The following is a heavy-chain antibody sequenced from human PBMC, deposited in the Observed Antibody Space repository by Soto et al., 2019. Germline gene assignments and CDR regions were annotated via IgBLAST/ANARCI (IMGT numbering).Heavy chain of an antibody. CDR3: ARVQSARTDSGWFYP. CDR2: TYYRSKWYN. V-gene: IGHV6-1*01. J-gene: IGHJ5*02. CDR1: GDSVSSNSAA. Sequence: QVQLQQSGPGLVKPSQTLSLTCAISGDSVSSNSAAWNWIRQSPSRGLAWLGRTYYRSKWYNDYAVSVKSRITINPYTAKNQFSLQLYSGTPEDTVVYYCARVQSARTDSGWFYPWGQGNLVTVST. D-gene: IGHD2-8*02.